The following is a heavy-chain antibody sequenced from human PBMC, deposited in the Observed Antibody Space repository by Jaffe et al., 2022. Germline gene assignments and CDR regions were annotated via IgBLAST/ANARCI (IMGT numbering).Heavy chain of an antibody. CDR3: VRGGATAAGPLDY. CDR1: GFTFSSYW. D-gene: IGHD6-13*01. CDR2: IKQDGSEK. V-gene: IGHV3-7*05. Sequence: EVQLVESGGGLVQPGGSLRLSCAASGFTFSSYWMSWVRQAPGKGLEWVASIKQDGSEKYFVDSVKGRFSISRDNAKNSLLLQMNSLRAEETALYYCVRGGATAAGPLDYWGQGTLVTVSS. J-gene: IGHJ4*02.